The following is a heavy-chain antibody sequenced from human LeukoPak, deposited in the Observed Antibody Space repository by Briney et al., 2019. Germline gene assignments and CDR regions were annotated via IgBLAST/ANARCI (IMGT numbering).Heavy chain of an antibody. V-gene: IGHV3-23*01. CDR1: GFTFSSYA. J-gene: IGHJ6*03. D-gene: IGHD6-6*01. Sequence: SGGSLRLSCAASGFTFSSYAMSWVRQAPGKGLEWVSAISGSGGSTYYADSVKGRFTISRDNSKNTLYLQMNSLRAEDTAVYYCARHTAARPYYYYYYMDVWGKGTTVTVSS. CDR3: ARHTAARPYYYYYYMDV. CDR2: ISGSGGST.